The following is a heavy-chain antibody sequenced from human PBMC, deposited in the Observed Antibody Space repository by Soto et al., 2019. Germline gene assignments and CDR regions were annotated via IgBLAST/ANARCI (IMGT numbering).Heavy chain of an antibody. CDR1: GFTFDDYA. CDR3: ADSWLPTSY. V-gene: IGHV3-9*01. D-gene: IGHD3-10*01. Sequence: LRLSCAAAGFTFDDYAMHWVRQAPGKGLGWVSSINWNGENIFYADSVKGRFTVSRDNAKSTLYLQMNSLTVEDGAVYYCADSWLPTSYWGPGTLVTVSS. CDR2: INWNGENI. J-gene: IGHJ4*02.